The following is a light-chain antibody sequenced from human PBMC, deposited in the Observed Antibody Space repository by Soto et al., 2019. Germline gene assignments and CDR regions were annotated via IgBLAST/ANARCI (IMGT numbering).Light chain of an antibody. CDR1: NIGGRS. J-gene: IGLJ2*01. V-gene: IGLV3-21*02. Sequence: SYELTQPPSVSVAPGQTARLTCGGNNIGGRSVHWYQQKPDQAPVMVVYDDSDRPSGIPERFSGSNSGNTATLVISRVEGGDEADYYCQVWDTDSHHLFGGGTQLTVL. CDR2: DDS. CDR3: QVWDTDSHHL.